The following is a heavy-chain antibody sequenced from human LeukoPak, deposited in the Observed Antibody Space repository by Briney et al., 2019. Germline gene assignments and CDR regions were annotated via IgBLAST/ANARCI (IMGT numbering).Heavy chain of an antibody. CDR2: ISAYNGNT. D-gene: IGHD2-2*01. CDR1: GYTFTSYG. V-gene: IGHV1-18*01. Sequence: GASVKVSCKASGYTFTSYGISWVRQAPGQGLEWMGWISAYNGNTNYAQKLQDRVTMTTDTSTSTAYMELRSLRSDDTAVYYCARLGGYCSSISCDYLDAFDIWGQGTMVTVSS. J-gene: IGHJ3*02. CDR3: ARLGGYCSSISCDYLDAFDI.